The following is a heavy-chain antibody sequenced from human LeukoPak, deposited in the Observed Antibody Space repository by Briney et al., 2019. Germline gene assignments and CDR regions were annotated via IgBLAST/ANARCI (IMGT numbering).Heavy chain of an antibody. J-gene: IGHJ3*02. CDR3: ARMSYDFWSGYPLAFDI. V-gene: IGHV4-4*07. Sequence: SETLSLTCTVSGGSISSYYRSWIRQPAGKGLEWIGRIYTGGSTNYNPSLKSRVTMSVDTSKNQFSLKLSSVTAADTAVYYCARMSYDFWSGYPLAFDIWGQGTMVTVSS. D-gene: IGHD3-3*01. CDR1: GGSISSYY. CDR2: IYTGGST.